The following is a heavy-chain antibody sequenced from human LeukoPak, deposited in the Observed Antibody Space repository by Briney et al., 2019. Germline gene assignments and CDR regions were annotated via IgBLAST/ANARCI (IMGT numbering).Heavy chain of an antibody. D-gene: IGHD3-9*01. CDR3: ARGRGYDILAGYQTPKFDY. V-gene: IGHV4-59*01. J-gene: IGHJ4*02. CDR2: IYYSGST. Sequence: SETLSLTCTVSGGSISSYYWSWIRQPPGKGLEWIGYIYYSGSTNYNPSLKSRVTISVDTSKNQFSLKLSSVTAADTAVYYCARGRGYDILAGYQTPKFDYWGQGTLVTVSS. CDR1: GGSISSYY.